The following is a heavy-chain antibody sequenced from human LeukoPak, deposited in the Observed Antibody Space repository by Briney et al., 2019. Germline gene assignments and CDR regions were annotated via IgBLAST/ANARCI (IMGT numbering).Heavy chain of an antibody. CDR1: GFPFSIYE. CDR3: ALLAVASDFDY. CDR2: IGSSGAAI. Sequence: PGGSLRLSCAVSGFPFSIYEMNWVRQATGKGLEWVSNIGSSGAAIYYADSVRGRFTISRDNAKNSLYLQMNSLRAEDTAVYYCALLAVASDFDYWGQGALVTLSS. V-gene: IGHV3-48*03. J-gene: IGHJ4*02. D-gene: IGHD6-19*01.